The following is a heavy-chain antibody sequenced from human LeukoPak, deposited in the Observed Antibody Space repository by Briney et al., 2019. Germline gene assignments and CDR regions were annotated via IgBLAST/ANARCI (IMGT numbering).Heavy chain of an antibody. CDR3: ASGLMSIRFDY. J-gene: IGHJ4*02. CDR1: GGTFSSYA. V-gene: IGHV1-69*04. Sequence: ASVKVSCKASGGTFSSYAISWVRQAPGQGLEWMGRIIPILGIANYAQKFQGRVTITADKSTRTAYMELSSLRSEDTAVYYCASGLMSIRFDYWGQGTLVTVSS. D-gene: IGHD3-3*02. CDR2: IIPILGIA.